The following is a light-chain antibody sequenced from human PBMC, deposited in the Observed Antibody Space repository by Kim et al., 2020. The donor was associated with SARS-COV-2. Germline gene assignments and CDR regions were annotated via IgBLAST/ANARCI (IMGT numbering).Light chain of an antibody. CDR1: ENIYTY. J-gene: IGKJ1*01. CDR2: AAS. Sequence: DIQMTQSPLSLSASVGDRVTITCRASENIYTYLSWYRHKAGKAPELLIYAASSLQSGVPSRFSGTGSGTEFALTINTLQPEDFATYYCQQSSSTPQTFGQGTKVDIK. V-gene: IGKV1-39*01. CDR3: QQSSSTPQT.